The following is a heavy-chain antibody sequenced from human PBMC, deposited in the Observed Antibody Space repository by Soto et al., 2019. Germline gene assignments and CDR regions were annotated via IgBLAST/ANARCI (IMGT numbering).Heavy chain of an antibody. CDR1: GYTFTSYD. CDR2: MNPNSGNT. J-gene: IGHJ6*02. Sequence: ASVKVSCKDSGYTFTSYDINSVRQATGQGLEWMGWMNPNSGNTGYAQKFQGRVTMTRNTSISTAYMELSSLRSEDTAVYYCARERASFYGMDVWGQGTTVTVSS. V-gene: IGHV1-8*01. CDR3: ARERASFYGMDV.